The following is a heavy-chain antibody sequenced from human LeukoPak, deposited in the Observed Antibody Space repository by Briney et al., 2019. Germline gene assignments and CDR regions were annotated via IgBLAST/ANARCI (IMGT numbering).Heavy chain of an antibody. Sequence: PGGSLRLSCAASGFTFSSYAMSWVRQAPGKGLEWVSAISGSGGNTYYADSVKGRLTISRDNSKNTLYLQMNSLRAEDTAIYYCAIEGSSSLTLDYWGQGTLVTVSS. CDR2: ISGSGGNT. V-gene: IGHV3-23*01. D-gene: IGHD6-6*01. CDR1: GFTFSSYA. CDR3: AIEGSSSLTLDY. J-gene: IGHJ4*02.